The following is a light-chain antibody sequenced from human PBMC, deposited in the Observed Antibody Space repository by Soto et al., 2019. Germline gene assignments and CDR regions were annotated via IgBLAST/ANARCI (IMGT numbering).Light chain of an antibody. J-gene: IGKJ1*01. CDR2: GAS. CDR3: QQYGSSPET. Sequence: EIVLKQSPGTLSLSPGERATLSCRASQSVSSSYLAWYQQKPGQAPRLLIYGASSRATGIPDRFSGSGSGTDFTLTISRLEPEDFAVYYGQQYGSSPETFGQGTKV. CDR1: QSVSSSY. V-gene: IGKV3-20*01.